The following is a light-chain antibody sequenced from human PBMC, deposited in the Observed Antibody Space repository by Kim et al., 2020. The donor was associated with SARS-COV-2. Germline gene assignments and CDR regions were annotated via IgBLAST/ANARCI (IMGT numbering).Light chain of an antibody. V-gene: IGLV1-44*01. Sequence: GQRLPITCAGSRSNIGNNSVNWYRQCPEPAPKRRLYSNKQRPSGVPDRFSGSKSVTSASLAISGLQSEDEADYYCAAWDDSLNVPLFGGGTQLTVL. CDR3: AAWDDSLNVPL. J-gene: IGLJ3*02. CDR1: RSNIGNNS. CDR2: SNK.